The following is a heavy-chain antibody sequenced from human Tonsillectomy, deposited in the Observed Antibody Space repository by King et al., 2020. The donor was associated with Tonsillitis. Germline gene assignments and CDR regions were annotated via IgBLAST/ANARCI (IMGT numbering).Heavy chain of an antibody. Sequence: QLVESGGGLVKPGGSLRLSCAASGFTFSSYSMNWVRQAPGKGLEWVSSISTSSSYIYYADSVKGRFTISRDNAKNSLYLQMNSLRAEDTAVYYCARSLYDFWSGSWFDPWGQGTLVTVSS. CDR1: GFTFSSYS. CDR2: ISTSSSYI. J-gene: IGHJ5*02. CDR3: ARSLYDFWSGSWFDP. D-gene: IGHD3-3*01. V-gene: IGHV3-21*01.